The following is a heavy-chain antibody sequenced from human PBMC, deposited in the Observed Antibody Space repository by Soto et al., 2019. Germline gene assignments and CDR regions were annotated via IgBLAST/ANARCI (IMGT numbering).Heavy chain of an antibody. CDR2: IKSKTDGGTT. D-gene: IGHD3-22*01. J-gene: IGHJ4*02. CDR3: TTNAITYYYDTGPEEPFDY. Sequence: GGSLRLSCAASGFTFSNAWMNWVRQAPGKGLEWVGRIKSKTDGGTTDYAAPVKGRFTISRDDSKNTLYLQMNSLKTEDTAVYYCTTNAITYYYDTGPEEPFDYWGQGTLVTVSS. V-gene: IGHV3-15*07. CDR1: GFTFSNAW.